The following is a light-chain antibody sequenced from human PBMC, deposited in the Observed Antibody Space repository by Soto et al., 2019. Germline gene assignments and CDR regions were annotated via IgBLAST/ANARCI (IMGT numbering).Light chain of an antibody. V-gene: IGKV3-11*01. CDR3: QQRSNWT. CDR2: DAS. Sequence: EIVLTQSPATLSLSPGERATLSCRASQSVSSYLAWYQQKPGQAPRLLIYDASNRATGIPARFSGGGSGTDFTLTISGLEPEDFAVYYCQQRSNWTFGQGAKVESK. CDR1: QSVSSY. J-gene: IGKJ1*01.